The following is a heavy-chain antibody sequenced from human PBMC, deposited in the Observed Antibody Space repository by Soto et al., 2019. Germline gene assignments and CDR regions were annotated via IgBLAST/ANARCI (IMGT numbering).Heavy chain of an antibody. V-gene: IGHV4-39*01. D-gene: IGHD6-19*01. Sequence: SETLSLTCTVSGDSISSGSYYWGWIRQPPGKGLEWIGSIYYSGSTYYNPSLKSRVTISVDTSKNQFSLKLSSVTAADTAVYYCATKTGGGWEDGMDVWGQGTTVTVSS. J-gene: IGHJ6*02. CDR1: GDSISSGSYY. CDR2: IYYSGST. CDR3: ATKTGGGWEDGMDV.